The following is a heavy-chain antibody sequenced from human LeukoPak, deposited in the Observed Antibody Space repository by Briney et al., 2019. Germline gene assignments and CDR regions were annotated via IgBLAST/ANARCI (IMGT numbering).Heavy chain of an antibody. Sequence: PGGSLRLSCVASGFTFSSYSMNWVRQAPGKGLEWVSSISGSSVYIYYADSVQGRFTISRDNAKKSLFLQMNSLRAEGTAVYYCVRAMEMTTIGPGYWGQGTLVTVSS. CDR2: ISGSSVYI. V-gene: IGHV3-21*01. CDR3: VRAMEMTTIGPGY. J-gene: IGHJ4*02. D-gene: IGHD5-24*01. CDR1: GFTFSSYS.